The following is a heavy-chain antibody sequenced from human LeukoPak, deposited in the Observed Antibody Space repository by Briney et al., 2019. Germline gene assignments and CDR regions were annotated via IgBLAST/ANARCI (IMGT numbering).Heavy chain of an antibody. CDR1: GYTFTGYY. Sequence: ASVNVSCKASGYTFTGYYMHWVRQAPRQGLEWMGWINPNSGDTNYAQKFQGRVSMTRDTSISTAYMDLSGLRSDDTALYYCARGLGWDSGTYLGAWGQGTLVTVSS. CDR3: ARGLGWDSGTYLGA. J-gene: IGHJ5*02. D-gene: IGHD1-26*01. V-gene: IGHV1-2*02. CDR2: INPNSGDT.